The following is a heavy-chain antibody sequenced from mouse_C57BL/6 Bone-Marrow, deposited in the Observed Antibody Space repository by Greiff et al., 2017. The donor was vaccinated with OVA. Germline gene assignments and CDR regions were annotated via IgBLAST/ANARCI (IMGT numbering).Heavy chain of an antibody. CDR2: IDPSDSYT. V-gene: IGHV1-59*01. CDR1: GYTFTSYW. CDR3: ARGITTVVNYFDY. D-gene: IGHD1-1*01. J-gene: IGHJ2*01. Sequence: VQLQQPGAELVRPGTSVKLSCKASGYTFTSYWMHWVKQRPGQGLEWIGVIDPSDSYTNYNQKFKGKATLTVDTSSSTAYMQLSSLTSEDSAVYYCARGITTVVNYFDYWGQGTTLTVSS.